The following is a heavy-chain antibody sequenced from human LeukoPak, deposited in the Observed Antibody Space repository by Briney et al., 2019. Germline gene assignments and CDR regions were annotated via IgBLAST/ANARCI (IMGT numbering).Heavy chain of an antibody. D-gene: IGHD3-22*01. CDR1: GGSISHYF. V-gene: IGHV4-4*07. CDR2: ISNTGRS. CDR3: AGPVSSGKFDY. J-gene: IGHJ4*02. Sequence: PSETLSLTCTVSGGSISHYFWSWIRQPAGKGLEWLGRISNTGRSSYNPSLKSRLTMSIDTSKNQFSLKLSSVTAADTAVYYCAGPVSSGKFDYWGQGTLVTVSS.